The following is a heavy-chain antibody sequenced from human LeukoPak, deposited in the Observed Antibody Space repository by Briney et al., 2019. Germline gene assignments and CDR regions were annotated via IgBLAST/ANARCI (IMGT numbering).Heavy chain of an antibody. D-gene: IGHD5-24*01. CDR1: GYTFTSYD. CDR2: MNPNSGNT. J-gene: IGHJ4*02. CDR3: ARVLRDGYKDFDY. V-gene: IGHV1-8*01. Sequence: ASVKVSCKASGYTFTSYDIDWVRQATGQGLEWMGWMNPNSGNTGYAQKFQGRVTMTRNTSISTAYMELSSLRSEDTAVYYCARVLRDGYKDFDYWGQGTLVTVSS.